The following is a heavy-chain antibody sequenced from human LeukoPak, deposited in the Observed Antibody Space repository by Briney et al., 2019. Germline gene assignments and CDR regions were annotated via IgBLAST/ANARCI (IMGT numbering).Heavy chain of an antibody. CDR2: ISSSSSTI. V-gene: IGHV3-48*01. CDR1: GFTFSSYS. Sequence: GGSLRLSCAASGFTFSSYSMNWVRQAPGKGLEWVSYISSSSSTIYYADSVKARYTISRDNAKNSLYLQMNSLRAEDTAVYYCGRQQQLVTDYWGQGTLVTVSS. J-gene: IGHJ4*02. CDR3: GRQQQLVTDY. D-gene: IGHD6-13*01.